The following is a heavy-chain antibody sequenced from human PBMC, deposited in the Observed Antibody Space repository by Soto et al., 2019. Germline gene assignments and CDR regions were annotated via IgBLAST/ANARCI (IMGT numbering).Heavy chain of an antibody. V-gene: IGHV4-31*03. CDR3: AAEIVEMATITGYFDL. D-gene: IGHD5-12*01. CDR2: IYYSGST. CDR1: GGSISSGCYY. Sequence: SSETLSLTCTVSGGSISSGCYYWSWIRQHPGKGLEWIGYIYYSGSTYYNPSLKSRVTISVDTSKNQFSLKLSSVTAADTAVYYCAAEIVEMATITGYFDLWGRGTLVTVSS. J-gene: IGHJ2*01.